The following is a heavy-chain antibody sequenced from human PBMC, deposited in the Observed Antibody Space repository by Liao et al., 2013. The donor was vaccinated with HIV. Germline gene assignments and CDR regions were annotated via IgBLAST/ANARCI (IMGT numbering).Heavy chain of an antibody. CDR1: GGSFSGYLSASY. D-gene: IGHD5-18*01. J-gene: IGHJ3*02. Sequence: QVQLQQWGAGLLKPSETLSLTCAVYGGSFSGYLSASYWSWIRQPPGKGLEWIGEINHSGSTNYSPSLKSRVTISVDRTMDQFSLKLRSVTAADTAVYYCARGTQTWIQLSGGAFDIWGQGTMVTVSS. V-gene: IGHV4-34*01. CDR3: ARGTQTWIQLSGGAFDI. CDR2: INHSGST.